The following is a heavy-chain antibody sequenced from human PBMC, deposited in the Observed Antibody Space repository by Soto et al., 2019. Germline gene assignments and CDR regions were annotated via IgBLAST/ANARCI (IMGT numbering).Heavy chain of an antibody. V-gene: IGHV4-31*03. D-gene: IGHD2-15*01. J-gene: IGHJ4*02. CDR3: AREERSGGRGRKFDY. CDR2: IYYSGST. Sequence: QVQLQESGPGLVKPSQTLSLTCTVSGGSISSGGYYWSWIRQHPGKGLEWIGYIYYSGSTYYNPSIKSRVTISVDPSKSQSYLQLPSVTAADTAVYYCAREERSGGRGRKFDYWGQGTLGTVSS. CDR1: GGSISSGGYY.